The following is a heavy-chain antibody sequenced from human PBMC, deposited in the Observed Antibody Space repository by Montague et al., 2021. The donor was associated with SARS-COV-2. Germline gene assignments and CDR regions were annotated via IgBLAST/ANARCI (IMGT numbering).Heavy chain of an antibody. CDR3: ARTWAYGSGSYGVDT. Sequence: PALGKPTQTLTLICIFSGFSLSTDGMGVGWIRQPPGRALEWLALIYWDDDGRYSPSLRSRLTITKDTSKNQVVLTMTNMDPVDTATYYCARTWAYGSGSYGVDTWGQGTLVTVSS. CDR2: IYWDDDG. D-gene: IGHD3-10*01. CDR1: GFSLSTDGMG. J-gene: IGHJ5*02. V-gene: IGHV2-5*02.